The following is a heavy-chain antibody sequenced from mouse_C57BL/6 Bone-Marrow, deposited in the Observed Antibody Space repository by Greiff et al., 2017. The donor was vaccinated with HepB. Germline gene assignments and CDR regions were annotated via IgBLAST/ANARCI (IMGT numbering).Heavy chain of an antibody. CDR2: IDPGSGNT. J-gene: IGHJ4*01. D-gene: IGHD4-1*01. V-gene: IGHV1-76*01. CDR3: ARLGRAMDY. CDR1: GYTFTDYY. Sequence: QVQLQQPGAELVKPGASVKMSCKASGYTFTDYYINWVKQRPGQGLEWIARIDPGSGNTYYNEKFKGKATLTAEKSSSTAYMQLSSLTSEDSAVYFCARLGRAMDYWGQGTSVTASS.